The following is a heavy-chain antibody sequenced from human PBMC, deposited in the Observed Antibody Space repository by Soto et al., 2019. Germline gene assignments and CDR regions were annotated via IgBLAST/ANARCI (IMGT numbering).Heavy chain of an antibody. V-gene: IGHV1-8*01. D-gene: IGHD4-17*01. CDR2: MNPNSGNT. J-gene: IGHJ4*02. CDR3: ATRRYGDYGVPYFDY. Sequence: ASVKVSCKASGYTFTSYDINWVRQATGQGLEWMGWMNPNSGNTGYAQKFQGRVTMTKNTSIDTAYMELSSLRSEDTAVYYCATRRYGDYGVPYFDYWGQGTLVTVSS. CDR1: GYTFTSYD.